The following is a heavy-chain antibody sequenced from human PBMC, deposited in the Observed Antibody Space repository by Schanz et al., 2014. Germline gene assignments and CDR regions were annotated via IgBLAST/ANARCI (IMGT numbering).Heavy chain of an antibody. J-gene: IGHJ6*02. V-gene: IGHV1-2*06. CDR2: MNPKNGAT. D-gene: IGHD3-10*01. CDR3: ARVLYFGPGIAYYGVDV. Sequence: QAQLVQSGAEVKRSGASVKISCKASRYDFRDYYVQWVRQAPGYGLEWVERMNPKNGATIYAQKFQGRVSMTRDMFTSTAYMEVRSLRHDDTALYYCARVLYFGPGIAYYGVDVWGQGTAVSVS. CDR1: RYDFRDYY.